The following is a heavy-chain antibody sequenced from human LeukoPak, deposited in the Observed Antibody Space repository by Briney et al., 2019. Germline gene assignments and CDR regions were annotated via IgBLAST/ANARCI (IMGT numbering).Heavy chain of an antibody. CDR1: GYTFTSYA. J-gene: IGHJ5*02. CDR2: INTNTGNP. D-gene: IGHD6-19*01. V-gene: IGHV7-4-1*02. CDR3: ARGRLRGIAVAGRNWFDP. Sequence: ASVKVSCKASGYTFTSYAMNWVRQAPGQGLEWMGWINTNTGNPTYAQGFTGRFVFSLDTSVSTAYLQISSLKAEDTAVYYCARGRLRGIAVAGRNWFDPWGQGTLVTVSS.